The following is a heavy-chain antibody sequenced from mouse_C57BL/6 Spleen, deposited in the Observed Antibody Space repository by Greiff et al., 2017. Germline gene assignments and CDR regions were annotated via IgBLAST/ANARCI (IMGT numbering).Heavy chain of an antibody. CDR1: GYAFSSSW. CDR2: LYPGDGDT. Sequence: QVQLQQSGPALVKPGASVKISCKASGYAFSSSWMNWVKQRPGTGLAWIGRLYPGDGDTTYNGKFKGKATLTADKSSSTAYMQLSSRTSEDSAVYFCARGGVITTVGYFDYWGQGTTLTVSS. D-gene: IGHD1-1*01. J-gene: IGHJ2*01. V-gene: IGHV1-82*01. CDR3: ARGGVITTVGYFDY.